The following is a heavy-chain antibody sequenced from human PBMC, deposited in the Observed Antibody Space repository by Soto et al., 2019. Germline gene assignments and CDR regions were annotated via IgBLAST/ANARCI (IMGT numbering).Heavy chain of an antibody. V-gene: IGHV4-34*01. CDR2: INHSGST. D-gene: IGHD2-8*02. Sequence: QVQLQQWGAGLLKPSETLSLTCAVYGGSFSGYYWTWIRQPPGTGLEWIGEINHSGSTTYNPSLKRRVTISVDPSKNQFSPKLTSVTAADTAVYYCARDKITGLFDYWGQGTLVTVSS. CDR1: GGSFSGYY. J-gene: IGHJ4*02. CDR3: ARDKITGLFDY.